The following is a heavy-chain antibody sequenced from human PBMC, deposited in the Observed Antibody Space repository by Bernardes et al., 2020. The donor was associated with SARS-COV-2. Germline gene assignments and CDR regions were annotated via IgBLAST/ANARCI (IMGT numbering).Heavy chain of an antibody. J-gene: IGHJ2*01. V-gene: IGHV1-18*04. Sequence: ASVKVSCKASGYTFTSYGISWVRQAPGQGLEWMGWISAYNGNTNYAQKLQGRVTMTTDTSTSTAYMELRSLRSDDTAVYYCARDPCDGDGSCLPRDFDLWGRGTLVTVSS. CDR1: GYTFTSYG. CDR2: ISAYNGNT. CDR3: ARDPCDGDGSCLPRDFDL. D-gene: IGHD2-15*01.